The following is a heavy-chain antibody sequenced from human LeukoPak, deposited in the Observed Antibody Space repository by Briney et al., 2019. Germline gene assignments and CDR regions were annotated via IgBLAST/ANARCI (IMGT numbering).Heavy chain of an antibody. CDR2: MYSSGGT. J-gene: IGHJ4*02. D-gene: IGHD3-10*01. V-gene: IGHV4-61*02. CDR1: GASISSGSYY. Sequence: SETLSLTCTVSGASISSGSYYWSWIRQPAGKGLEWIGRMYSSGGTNYNPSLKSRVTISLDRSKNQFSLKLSSVTAADTAVYYCARYGGSGTYFFDYWGRGTLVTVSS. CDR3: ARYGGSGTYFFDY.